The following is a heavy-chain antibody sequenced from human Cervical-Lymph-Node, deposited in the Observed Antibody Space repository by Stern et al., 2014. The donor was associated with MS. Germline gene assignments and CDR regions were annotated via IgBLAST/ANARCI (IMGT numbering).Heavy chain of an antibody. D-gene: IGHD4-17*01. J-gene: IGHJ4*02. CDR3: ASRYDYGDYIY. CDR2: ISKDGSTR. Sequence: VQLVESGGGVVQPGRSLRLSCAASGFFFNYYGMYWVRQAPGKGLQWVAVISKDGSTRDYADSVKGRFTISRDNSKNTVFLQMNSLRVEDTGVYYCASRYDYGDYIYWGQGTLVTVSS. V-gene: IGHV3-30*03. CDR1: GFFFNYYG.